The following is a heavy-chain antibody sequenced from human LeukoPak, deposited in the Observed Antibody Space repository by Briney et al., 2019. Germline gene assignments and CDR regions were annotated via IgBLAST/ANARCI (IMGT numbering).Heavy chain of an antibody. V-gene: IGHV3-23*01. J-gene: IGHJ4*02. CDR3: AKDPALSDCSSTSCYPDY. CDR2: ISGSGGST. CDR1: GFTFSSYA. D-gene: IGHD2-2*01. Sequence: GGSLRLSCAASGFTFSSYAMSWVRQAPGKGLEWVSAISGSGGSTYYADSVKGRFTISRDNSKNTLYLQMNSLRAEDTAVYYCAKDPALSDCSSTSCYPDYWGQGTLVTVPS.